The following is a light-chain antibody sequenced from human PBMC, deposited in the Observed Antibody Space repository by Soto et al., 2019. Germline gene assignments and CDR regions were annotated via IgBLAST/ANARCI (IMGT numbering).Light chain of an antibody. J-gene: IGLJ3*02. Sequence: QSALTQPRSVSGSPGQSVTISCTGTSSDVGDYNYVSWYQQYPGKAPKLVIYDVSKRPLGVPDRFSGSKSGNTASLTISGLQAEDEADYYCCSFAGSYTFLVFGGGTKVTVL. CDR2: DVS. CDR3: CSFAGSYTFLV. CDR1: SSDVGDYNY. V-gene: IGLV2-11*01.